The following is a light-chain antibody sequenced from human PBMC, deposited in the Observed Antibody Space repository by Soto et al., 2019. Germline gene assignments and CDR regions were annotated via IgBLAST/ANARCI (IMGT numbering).Light chain of an antibody. CDR1: QSVRHDY. V-gene: IGKV3-20*01. Sequence: EIVLTQSPGTLSLSPGESATLSCRASQSVRHDYLAWYQQKPGRAPRLVIYGASNRASGVPDRFSGSGSGTDFTLTISRQEPEYFAVYYCQQYGGSLPFGGGTKV. CDR2: GAS. CDR3: QQYGGSLP. J-gene: IGKJ4*01.